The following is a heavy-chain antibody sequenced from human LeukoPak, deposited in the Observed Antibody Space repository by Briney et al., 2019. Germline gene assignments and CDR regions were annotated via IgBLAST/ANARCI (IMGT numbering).Heavy chain of an antibody. CDR3: ARGRDTSETTTPLGY. CDR2: THPNSGGT. CDR1: GYTFTDYY. J-gene: IGHJ4*02. V-gene: IGHV1-2*02. D-gene: IGHD1-1*01. Sequence: ASVKVSCTASGYTFTDYYMHWVRQAPGQGLEWMGWTHPNSGGTNYAQKFQGRVTMTRDTSVNTVYMELSGLRSDDTAIYYCARGRDTSETTTPLGYWGQGTLVTVSS.